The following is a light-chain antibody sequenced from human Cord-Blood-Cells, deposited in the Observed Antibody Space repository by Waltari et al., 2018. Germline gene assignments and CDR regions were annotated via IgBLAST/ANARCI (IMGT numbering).Light chain of an antibody. J-gene: IGLJ2*01. V-gene: IGLV2-14*01. Sequence: QSALTQPASVSGSPGQSITIPCTGTSRDVGGDNYVSWYQHHPGKAPQRMIYEVSNRPSGVSNRFSGSKSGNTASLTISGLQAEDEADYYCSSYTSSSTYVVFGGGTKLTVL. CDR1: SRDVGGDNY. CDR2: EVS. CDR3: SSYTSSSTYVV.